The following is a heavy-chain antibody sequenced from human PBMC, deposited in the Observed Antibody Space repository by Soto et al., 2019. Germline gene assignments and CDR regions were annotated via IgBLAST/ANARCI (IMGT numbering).Heavy chain of an antibody. CDR2: IIPIFGTA. V-gene: IGHV1-69*13. Sequence: ASVKVSCKASGGTFSSYAISWVRQAPGQGLEWMGGIIPIFGTANYAQKFQGRVTITADESTSTAYMELSSLRSEDTAVYYCARDLHSSRDSWFDPWGQGTLVTVSS. J-gene: IGHJ5*02. D-gene: IGHD3-22*01. CDR1: GGTFSSYA. CDR3: ARDLHSSRDSWFDP.